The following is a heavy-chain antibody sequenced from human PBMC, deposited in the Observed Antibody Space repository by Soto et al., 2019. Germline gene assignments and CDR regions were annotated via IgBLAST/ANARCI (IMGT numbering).Heavy chain of an antibody. J-gene: IGHJ6*02. CDR1: GYSFTSYW. D-gene: IGHD3-3*01. CDR2: IDPSDSYT. Sequence: RGESLKISCKGSGYSFTSYWISWVRQMPGKGLEWMGRIDPSDSYTNYSPSFQGHVTISADKSISTAYLQWSSLKASDTAMYYCARHGGDFWSGYRIYYYYGMDVWGQGTTVTVSS. V-gene: IGHV5-10-1*01. CDR3: ARHGGDFWSGYRIYYYYGMDV.